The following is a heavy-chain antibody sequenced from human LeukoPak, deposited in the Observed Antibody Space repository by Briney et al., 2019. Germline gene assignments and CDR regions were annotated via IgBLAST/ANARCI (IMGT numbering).Heavy chain of an antibody. J-gene: IGHJ6*02. CDR3: ARADGTTNYYYYGMDV. CDR2: INPNSGGT. D-gene: IGHD1-1*01. CDR1: GYTFTGYY. Sequence: ASVKVSCKASGYTFTGYYMHWVRQAPGQGLEWMGWINPNSGGTNYAQKFQGRVTMTRDTSISTAYMELSRLRSDDTAVYYCARADGTTNYYYYGMDVWGQGTTVTVSS. V-gene: IGHV1-2*02.